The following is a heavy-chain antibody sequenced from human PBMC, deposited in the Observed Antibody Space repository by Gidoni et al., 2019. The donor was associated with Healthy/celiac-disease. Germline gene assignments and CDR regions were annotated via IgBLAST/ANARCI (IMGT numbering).Heavy chain of an antibody. J-gene: IGHJ6*02. V-gene: IGHV1-18*01. CDR1: GYTFTSYG. CDR3: ARDRGLGGYGPRLPNYYYYYGMDV. Sequence: QVQLVQSGAEVKKPGASVKVSCKASGYTFTSYGISWVRQAPGQGLEWMGWISAYNGNTNYAQKLQGRVTMTTDTSTSTAYMELRSLRSDDTAVYYCARDRGLGGYGPRLPNYYYYYGMDVWGQGTTVTVSS. D-gene: IGHD3-22*01. CDR2: ISAYNGNT.